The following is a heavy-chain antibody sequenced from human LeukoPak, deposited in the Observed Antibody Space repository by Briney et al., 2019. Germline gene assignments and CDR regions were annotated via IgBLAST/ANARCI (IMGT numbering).Heavy chain of an antibody. V-gene: IGHV3-30*01. Sequence: PGGSLRLSCAASGFTFSSYAMHWVRQAPGKGLEWVAVISYDGSNKYYSDSVKGRFTISRDNSKNTLYLQMTSLRAEDTAVYYCARDFPQGTNDYYDSSGYYSYAFDIWGQGTMVTVSS. D-gene: IGHD3-22*01. CDR2: ISYDGSNK. CDR1: GFTFSSYA. CDR3: ARDFPQGTNDYYDSSGYYSYAFDI. J-gene: IGHJ3*02.